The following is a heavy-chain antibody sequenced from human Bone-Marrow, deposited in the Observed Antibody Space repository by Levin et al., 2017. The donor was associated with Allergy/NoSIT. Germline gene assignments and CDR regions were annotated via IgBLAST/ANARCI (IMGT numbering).Heavy chain of an antibody. Sequence: SETLSLTCTVSGGSISSSSYYWGWIRQPPGKGLEWIGSIYYSGSTYYNPSLKSRVTISVDTSKNQFSLKLSSVTAADTAVYYCARLGIAAAGTQNWFDPWGQGTLVTVSS. D-gene: IGHD6-13*01. CDR1: GGSISSSSYY. V-gene: IGHV4-39*01. J-gene: IGHJ5*02. CDR2: IYYSGST. CDR3: ARLGIAAAGTQNWFDP.